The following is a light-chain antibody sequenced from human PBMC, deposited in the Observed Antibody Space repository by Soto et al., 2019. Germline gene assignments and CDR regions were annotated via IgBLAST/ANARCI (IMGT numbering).Light chain of an antibody. CDR3: NSYTAFNTRV. CDR1: SSDIGAYNY. Sequence: QSALTQPASVSGSPGQSITISCTGTSSDIGAYNYVSWYQQHPGKAPKLLIYEVSDRPPGISDRFSGSKSGNTAALTISRLQSEAEADYYCNSYTAFNTRVFGTGTKLTVL. CDR2: EVS. J-gene: IGLJ1*01. V-gene: IGLV2-14*01.